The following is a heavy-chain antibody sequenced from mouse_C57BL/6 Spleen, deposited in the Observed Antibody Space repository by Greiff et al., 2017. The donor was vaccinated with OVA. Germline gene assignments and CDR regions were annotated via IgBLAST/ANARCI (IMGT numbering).Heavy chain of an antibody. Sequence: QVQLQQPGAELVKPGASVKLSCKASGYTFTSYWMHWVKQRPGQGLAWIGMIHPNSGSTYYNEKFKSKATLTVDNSSSTAYMQLSSLTSEDSAVYYCARGGYDYDDGAWFAYWGKGTLVTVSA. CDR1: GYTFTSYW. D-gene: IGHD2-4*01. CDR2: IHPNSGST. V-gene: IGHV1-64*01. J-gene: IGHJ3*01. CDR3: ARGGYDYDDGAWFAY.